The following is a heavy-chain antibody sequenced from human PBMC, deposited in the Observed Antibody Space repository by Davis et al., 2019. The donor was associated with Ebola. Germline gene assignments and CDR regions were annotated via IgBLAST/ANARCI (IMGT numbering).Heavy chain of an antibody. J-gene: IGHJ6*02. CDR2: INQISGT. D-gene: IGHD3/OR15-3a*01. CDR1: SGTINSHHW. V-gene: IGHV4-4*02. CDR3: ARRPIWTGNSSFYYGMGV. Sequence: PSETLSLTCVASSGTINSHHWWTWLREPPGKGLEWIGEINQISGTNYNPSLRSRVTISVDKSKNQFSLSLASVTAADTAVYFCARRPIWTGNSSFYYGMGVWGQGTTVTVSS.